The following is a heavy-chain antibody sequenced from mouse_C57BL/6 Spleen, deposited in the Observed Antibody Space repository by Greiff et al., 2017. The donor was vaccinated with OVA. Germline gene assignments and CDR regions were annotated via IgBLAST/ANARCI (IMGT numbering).Heavy chain of an antibody. V-gene: IGHV1-64*01. Sequence: QVQLQQPGAELVKPGASVKLSCKASGYTFTSYWMHWVKQRPGQGLEWIGMIHPNSGRTNYNEKFKSKATLTVDKSSSTAYMQLSSLTSEDSAVYYCARPSYYAMDYWGQGTSVTVSS. CDR1: GYTFTSYW. CDR3: ARPSYYAMDY. CDR2: IHPNSGRT. J-gene: IGHJ4*01.